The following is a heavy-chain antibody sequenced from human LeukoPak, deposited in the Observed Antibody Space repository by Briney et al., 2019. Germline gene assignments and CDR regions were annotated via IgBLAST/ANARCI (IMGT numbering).Heavy chain of an antibody. Sequence: GGSLRLSCAASGFSFTNAWMNWVRQAPGKGLEWVGRIKSKTDGGAIHYAAPVRGRFSISRDDSINTVYLQMDSLKADDTAVYYCLTRLRSTIGVDYWGQGTLVTVSP. CDR1: GFSFTNAW. V-gene: IGHV3-15*01. D-gene: IGHD5/OR15-5a*01. J-gene: IGHJ4*01. CDR2: IKSKTDGGAI. CDR3: LTRLRSTIGVDY.